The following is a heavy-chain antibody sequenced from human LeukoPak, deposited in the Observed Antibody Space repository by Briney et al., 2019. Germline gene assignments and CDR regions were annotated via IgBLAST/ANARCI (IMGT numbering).Heavy chain of an antibody. J-gene: IGHJ5*02. CDR1: GASISNSAFH. V-gene: IGHV4-61*02. Sequence: SQTLSLTCTVSGASISNSAFHWSWIRQPAGKGLEWIGRIYTSGSTNYNPSLKSRVTMSVDTSKNQFSLKLSSVTAADTAVYYCASGDIDSSAWFDPWGQGTLVTVSS. CDR2: IYTSGST. D-gene: IGHD6-25*01. CDR3: ASGDIDSSAWFDP.